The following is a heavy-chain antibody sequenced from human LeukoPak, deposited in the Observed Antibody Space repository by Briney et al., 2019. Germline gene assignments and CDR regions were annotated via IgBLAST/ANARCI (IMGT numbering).Heavy chain of an antibody. CDR1: GFTFSNYS. D-gene: IGHD6-19*01. J-gene: IGHJ4*02. Sequence: PGGSLRLSCADSGFTFSNYSMNWVRQAPGKGLEWVSYISSSSSTIYYADSVKVRFTISRDNAKNSLYLQMNSLRAEDTAVYYCAKGLYSSGLGLDYWGQGTLVTVSS. CDR2: ISSSSSTI. CDR3: AKGLYSSGLGLDY. V-gene: IGHV3-48*01.